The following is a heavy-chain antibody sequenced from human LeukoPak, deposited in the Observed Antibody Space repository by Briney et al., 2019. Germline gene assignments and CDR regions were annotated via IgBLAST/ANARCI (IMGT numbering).Heavy chain of an antibody. J-gene: IGHJ4*02. D-gene: IGHD5-12*01. CDR2: IRYDGNNK. Sequence: PGGSLRLSCAASGFTFSSYGMHWVRQAPGKGLEWVQFIRYDGNNKYYADSVKGRFTISRDNSRTTLYLQMNSMRPEDTAVYYCVKVTDASGPFDSGGQGTLVTVSS. V-gene: IGHV3-30*02. CDR1: GFTFSSYG. CDR3: VKVTDASGPFDS.